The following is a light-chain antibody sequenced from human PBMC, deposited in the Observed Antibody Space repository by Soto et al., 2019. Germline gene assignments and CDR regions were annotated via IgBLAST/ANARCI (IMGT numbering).Light chain of an antibody. CDR3: LAWDSNTAS. Sequence: SYELTQPPSVSVSPGQTASIPCSGDKLGDKYVSWYQQKPGQSPVLVIHEDTRRPSGIPDRFSGSNSGNTATLTISGTQAMDEADYYCLAWDSNTASFGTGTKLTVL. V-gene: IGLV3-1*01. CDR1: KLGDKY. J-gene: IGLJ1*01. CDR2: EDT.